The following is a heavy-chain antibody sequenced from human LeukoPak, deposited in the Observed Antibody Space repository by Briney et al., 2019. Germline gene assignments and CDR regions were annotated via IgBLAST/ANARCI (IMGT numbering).Heavy chain of an antibody. Sequence: GGSLRLSCAASGFNFSSNSMHWVRQAPGKGLEWVSSISSTSNYIYYADSVKGRFTISRDNAKNSLYLQMNSLRAEDTAVYYCARVRYGDYYFDYWGQGTLVTVSS. CDR1: GFNFSSNS. CDR2: ISSTSNYI. J-gene: IGHJ4*02. V-gene: IGHV3-21*01. CDR3: ARVRYGDYYFDY. D-gene: IGHD4-17*01.